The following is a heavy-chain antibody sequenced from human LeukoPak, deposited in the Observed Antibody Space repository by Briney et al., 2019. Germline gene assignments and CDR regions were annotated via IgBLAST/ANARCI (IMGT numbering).Heavy chain of an antibody. CDR2: IYPGGSDT. Sequence: GESLKISCKASGYNFDTYWIDWVRQMPGKGLEWMGIIYPGGSDTKYSPSFQGQVTISVDKSTSTAYLQWSSLKASDTAMYYCARVRFQSGSTHYLDYWGQGTLVTVSS. CDR3: ARVRFQSGSTHYLDY. D-gene: IGHD1-26*01. CDR1: GYNFDTYW. J-gene: IGHJ4*02. V-gene: IGHV5-51*01.